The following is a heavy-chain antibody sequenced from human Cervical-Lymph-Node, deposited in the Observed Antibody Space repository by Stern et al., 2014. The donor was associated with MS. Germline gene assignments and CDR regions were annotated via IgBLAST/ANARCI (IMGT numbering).Heavy chain of an antibody. V-gene: IGHV4-59*01. D-gene: IGHD5-12*01. CDR2: IYYSGNT. J-gene: IGHJ4*02. CDR1: GGSISTYY. Sequence: QVQLQESDPGLVKPSDTLSLTCLISGGSISTYYWSWVRQPPGKGLEWIGYIYYSGNTNYNPSLKSRVAMSVDTSKNQFSLKLGSVTAADTAVYYCARDDGYSGYDSWGQGTLVTVSS. CDR3: ARDDGYSGYDS.